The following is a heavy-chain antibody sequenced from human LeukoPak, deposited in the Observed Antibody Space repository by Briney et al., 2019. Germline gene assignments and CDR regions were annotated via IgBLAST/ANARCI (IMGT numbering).Heavy chain of an antibody. CDR2: ISYDGSNK. J-gene: IGHJ5*02. D-gene: IGHD2-15*01. V-gene: IGHV3-30-3*01. CDR1: GFTFSSYA. Sequence: GGSLRLSCAASGFTFSSYAMSWVRQAPGKGLEWVAVISYDGSNKYYADSVKGRFTISRDNSKNTLYLQMNSLRAEDTAVYYCARGPSAYCSGGSCYSGSAWFDPWGQGTLVTVSS. CDR3: ARGPSAYCSGGSCYSGSAWFDP.